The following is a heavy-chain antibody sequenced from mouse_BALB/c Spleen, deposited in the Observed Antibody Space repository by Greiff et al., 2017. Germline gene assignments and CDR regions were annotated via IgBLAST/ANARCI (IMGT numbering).Heavy chain of an antibody. V-gene: IGHV2-9*02. D-gene: IGHD2-2*01. Sequence: VKLMESGPGLVAPSQSLSITCTVSGFSLTSYGVHWVRQPPGKGLEWLGVIWAGGSTNYNSALMSRLSISKDNSKSQVFLKMNSLQTDDTAMYYCARPYGYDGGWFAYWGQGTLVTVSA. CDR3: ARPYGYDGGWFAY. CDR2: IWAGGST. CDR1: GFSLTSYG. J-gene: IGHJ3*01.